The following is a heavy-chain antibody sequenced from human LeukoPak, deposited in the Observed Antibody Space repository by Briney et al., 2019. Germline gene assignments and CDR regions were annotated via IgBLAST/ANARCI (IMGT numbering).Heavy chain of an antibody. D-gene: IGHD4-17*01. Sequence: PGGSLRLSCAASGFTFSSYGMYWVRQAPGKGLEWVAVISYDGSNKYYADSVKGRFTISRDNSKNTLYLQMNSLRAEDTAVYYCAKTVTTYLGYFDYWGQGTLVTVSS. CDR2: ISYDGSNK. J-gene: IGHJ4*02. CDR1: GFTFSSYG. CDR3: AKTVTTYLGYFDY. V-gene: IGHV3-30*18.